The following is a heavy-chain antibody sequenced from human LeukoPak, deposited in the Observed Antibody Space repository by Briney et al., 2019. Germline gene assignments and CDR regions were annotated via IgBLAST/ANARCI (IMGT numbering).Heavy chain of an antibody. Sequence: KSGGSLRLSCAASEFTFSDYSMNWVRQAPGKGLEWVASISSSSRYIYYADSVKGRFTISRDNAKNSLYLQMNSLRAEDTAVYYCARAYYGSGSYIFDYWGQGTLVTVSS. D-gene: IGHD3-10*01. V-gene: IGHV3-21*01. J-gene: IGHJ4*02. CDR2: ISSSSRYI. CDR1: EFTFSDYS. CDR3: ARAYYGSGSYIFDY.